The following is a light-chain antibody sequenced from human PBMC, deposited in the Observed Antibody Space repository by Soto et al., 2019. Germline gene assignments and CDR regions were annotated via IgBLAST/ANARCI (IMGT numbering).Light chain of an antibody. CDR2: GAT. CDR1: QSVRAW. Sequence: DIQMTQSPSSVSASVGASVTITCRASQSVRAWLAWYQQKEGKAPKLLIYGATSLLRGVPRRFSGGGSGTDFTLTISGLLPEDFATYYCQQGNSLPLTFGGGTKVDIK. J-gene: IGKJ4*01. CDR3: QQGNSLPLT. V-gene: IGKV1D-12*01.